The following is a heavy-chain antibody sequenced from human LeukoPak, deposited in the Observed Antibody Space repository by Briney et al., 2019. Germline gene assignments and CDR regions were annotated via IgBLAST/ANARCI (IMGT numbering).Heavy chain of an antibody. CDR3: AIWKDGGSYSD. CDR2: ISWNSGSR. CDR1: GFTFDDYA. D-gene: IGHD1-26*01. J-gene: IGHJ4*02. V-gene: IGHV3-9*01. Sequence: GRSLRLSCAASGFTFDDYAMHWVRQAPGKGLEWVSGISWNSGSRGYADSVEGRFTISRDNAKNSLYLQMNSLRAQDTALYYCAIWKDGGSYSDWGQGTLVTVSS.